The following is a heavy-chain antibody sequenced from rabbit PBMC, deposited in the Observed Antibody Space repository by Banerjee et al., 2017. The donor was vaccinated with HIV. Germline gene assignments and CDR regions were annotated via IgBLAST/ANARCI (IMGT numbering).Heavy chain of an antibody. CDR3: ARDDDYKGWYFDL. J-gene: IGHJ4*01. V-gene: IGHV1S40*01. Sequence: QQLVESGGGLVKPGASLTLTCKASGFTFNSSYDMCWVRQAPGKGLEWIACIDYGDDSTYYASWVNGRFSISKTSSTTVTLQMTSLTAADTATYFCARDDDYKGWYFDLWGPGTLVTVS. CDR2: IDYGDDST. CDR1: GFTFNSSYD. D-gene: IGHD2-1*01.